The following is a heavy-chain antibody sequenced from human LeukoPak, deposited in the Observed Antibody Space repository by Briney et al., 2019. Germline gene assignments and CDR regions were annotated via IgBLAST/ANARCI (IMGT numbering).Heavy chain of an antibody. CDR3: AKEDGDLGDDY. J-gene: IGHJ4*02. V-gene: IGHV3-72*01. Sequence: PGGSLRLSCAASGFTFSDHYMDWVRQAPGKGLEWVGRIRTKTNSYTTIYAASVKGRFTISRDDSKNSLYLQMNSLKTEDTAVYYCAKEDGDLGDDYWGQGTLVTVSS. CDR2: IRTKTNSYTT. D-gene: IGHD4-17*01. CDR1: GFTFSDHY.